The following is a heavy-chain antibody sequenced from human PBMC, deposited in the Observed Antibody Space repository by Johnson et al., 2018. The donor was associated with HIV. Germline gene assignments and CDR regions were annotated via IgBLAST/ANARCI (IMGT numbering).Heavy chain of an antibody. Sequence: QVQLVESGGGVVQPGGSLRLSCVASGFTFSSYGIHWVRQAPGKGLEWVAFIRYDGSNKYYADSVKGRFTISRDNSKNTLYLQMNSLRAEDTAVYYCARVHPAVAGNDAFDIWGQGTMVTVSS. V-gene: IGHV3-30*02. CDR2: IRYDGSNK. J-gene: IGHJ3*02. D-gene: IGHD6-19*01. CDR1: GFTFSSYG. CDR3: ARVHPAVAGNDAFDI.